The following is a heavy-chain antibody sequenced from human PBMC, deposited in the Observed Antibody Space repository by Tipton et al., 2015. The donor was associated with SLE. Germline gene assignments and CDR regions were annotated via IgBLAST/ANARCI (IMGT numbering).Heavy chain of an antibody. V-gene: IGHV4-39*01. Sequence: PGLVKPSETLSLTCAVSGGSISSSKYYWGWIRQPPGKGLEWIGSIYHSGSTNYNSSLKSRVTISVDTSNNQFSLNLRSVSAADTAVYYCAGFIIIYDFWSVDQNQDGFDMWGQGTMVIVSS. CDR1: GGSISSSKYY. D-gene: IGHD3-3*01. CDR2: IYHSGST. CDR3: AGFIIIYDFWSVDQNQDGFDM. J-gene: IGHJ3*02.